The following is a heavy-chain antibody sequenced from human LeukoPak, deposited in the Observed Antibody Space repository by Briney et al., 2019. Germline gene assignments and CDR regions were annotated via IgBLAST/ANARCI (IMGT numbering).Heavy chain of an antibody. CDR3: ARSGDSSGYYLYYYYGMDV. CDR2: IYYSGST. CDR1: GGSISSYY. Sequence: PSETLSLTCTVSGGSISSYYWSWIRQPPGKGLEWIGYIYYSGSTNYNPSLKSRVTISVDTSKNQFSLKLSSVTAADTAVHYCARSGDSSGYYLYYYYGMDVWGQGTTVTVSS. D-gene: IGHD3-22*01. V-gene: IGHV4-59*01. J-gene: IGHJ6*02.